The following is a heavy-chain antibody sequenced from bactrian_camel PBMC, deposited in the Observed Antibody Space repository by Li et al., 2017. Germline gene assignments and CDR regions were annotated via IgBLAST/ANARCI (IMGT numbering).Heavy chain of an antibody. CDR3: ARGQRVRSGGYCYLDPAPYNY. J-gene: IGHJ4*01. CDR2: LDSDGTT. V-gene: IGHV3S55*01. Sequence: HVQLVESGGGSVQVGGSLRLSCVASVDTIGRYCMGWFRQTPGKEREVVASLDSDGTTEYADSVQGRFTISRDDAKQTVYLQMNTLKPEDTAMYYCARGQRVRSGGYCYLDPAPYNYWGQ. CDR1: VDTIGRYC. D-gene: IGHD2*01.